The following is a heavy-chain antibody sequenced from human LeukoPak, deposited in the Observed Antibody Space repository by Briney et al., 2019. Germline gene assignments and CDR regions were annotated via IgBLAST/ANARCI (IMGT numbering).Heavy chain of an antibody. J-gene: IGHJ4*02. CDR2: IYHSGST. Sequence: SETLSLTCTVSGGSISSGGYYWSWIRQPPGKGLEWIGYIYHSGSTNYNPSLKSRVTISVDTSKNQFSLKLSSVTAADTAVYYCARGPPRDYWGQGTLVTVSS. CDR1: GGSISSGGYY. CDR3: ARGPPRDY. V-gene: IGHV4-30-2*01.